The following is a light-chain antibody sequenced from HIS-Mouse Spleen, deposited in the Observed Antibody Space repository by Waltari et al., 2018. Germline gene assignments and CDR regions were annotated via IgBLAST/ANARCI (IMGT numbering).Light chain of an antibody. V-gene: IGLV2-11*01. CDR1: RSDAGGYNY. CDR2: DVS. CDR3: CSYAGSYTLV. J-gene: IGLJ2*01. Sequence: QSALTQPRSVSGSPGQSVTISCTRTRSDAGGYNYVSWYQQHPGKAPKLMIYDVSKRPSGVPDRFSGSKSGNTASLTISGLQAEDEADYYCCSYAGSYTLVFGGGTKLTVL.